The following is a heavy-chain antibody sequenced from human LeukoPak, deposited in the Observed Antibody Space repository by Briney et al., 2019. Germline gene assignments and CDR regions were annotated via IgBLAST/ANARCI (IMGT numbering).Heavy chain of an antibody. V-gene: IGHV3-23*01. D-gene: IGHD3-22*01. Sequence: GGPLRLSCAASGFTFSSYAMSWLRQAPGNGPEWVSAISGSGTSTYYPPSVKGRITISRDNSKNALYLQMNSLRAEDTAVYYCAKEIDSIGYYDYWGQGTLVTVSS. J-gene: IGHJ4*02. CDR3: AKEIDSIGYYDY. CDR2: ISGSGTST. CDR1: GFTFSSYA.